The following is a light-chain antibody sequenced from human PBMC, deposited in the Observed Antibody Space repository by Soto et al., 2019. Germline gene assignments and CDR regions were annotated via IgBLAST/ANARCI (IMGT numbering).Light chain of an antibody. CDR3: RTWDTVIQV. J-gene: IGLJ2*01. Sequence: QLVLTQSPSASASLGASVKLTCTLSSGHSSYAIAWHQQQPEKGPRYLMKLNSDGSHSKGDGIPDRFSGSSSGAERYLTISSLQSEDEADYYCRTWDTVIQVYGGGTKLTVL. V-gene: IGLV4-69*01. CDR2: LNSDGSH. CDR1: SGHSSYA.